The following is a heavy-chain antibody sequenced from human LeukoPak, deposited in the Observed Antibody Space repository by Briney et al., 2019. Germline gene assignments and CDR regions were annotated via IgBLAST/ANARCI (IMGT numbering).Heavy chain of an antibody. CDR2: IKSKTDGGTT. Sequence: YPGGSLRLSCAASGFTFSNAWMSWVRQAPGKGLEWVGRIKSKTDGGTTDYAAPVKGRFTISRDNAKNSLYLQMNSLRAEDTAVYYCARDRDGYNCVFDYWGQGTLVTVSS. V-gene: IGHV3-15*01. CDR3: ARDRDGYNCVFDY. D-gene: IGHD5-24*01. CDR1: GFTFSNAW. J-gene: IGHJ4*02.